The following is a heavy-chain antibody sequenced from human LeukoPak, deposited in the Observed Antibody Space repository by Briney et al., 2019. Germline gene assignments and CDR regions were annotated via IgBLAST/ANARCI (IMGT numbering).Heavy chain of an antibody. V-gene: IGHV3-33*01. CDR2: IWYDGSNK. Sequence: GRPLRLSCAASGFTFSCYGMHWVRQAPGKGLEWVAVIWYDGSNKYYADSVKGRFTISRDNSKNTLYLQMNSLRAEDTAVYYCARDPIAAAGTVIWYNWFDPWGQGTLVTVSS. J-gene: IGHJ5*02. CDR1: GFTFSCYG. D-gene: IGHD6-13*01. CDR3: ARDPIAAAGTVIWYNWFDP.